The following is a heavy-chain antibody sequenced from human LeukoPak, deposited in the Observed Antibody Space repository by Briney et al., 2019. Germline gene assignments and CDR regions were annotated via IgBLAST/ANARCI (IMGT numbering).Heavy chain of an antibody. Sequence: SETLSLTCSVSGGSITSYYWSWIRRPAGKGLEWIGRIYSSGITNYSPSLKSRVTMSVDTSRNQFSPKLTSVTAADTAVYYCARDTWEGSGSYWADWGQGTLVTVSS. CDR2: IYSSGIT. J-gene: IGHJ4*02. CDR1: GGSITSYY. CDR3: ARDTWEGSGSYWAD. D-gene: IGHD3-10*01. V-gene: IGHV4-4*07.